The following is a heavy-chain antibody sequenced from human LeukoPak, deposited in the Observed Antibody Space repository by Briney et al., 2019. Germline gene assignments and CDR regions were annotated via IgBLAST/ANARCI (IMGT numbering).Heavy chain of an antibody. CDR3: AKSRGSGSKMARGVNFDY. CDR2: ISGSSNYI. D-gene: IGHD3-10*01. Sequence: GSLRLSCAASGFTFSSYILSWVRQAPGKGLEWVSSISGSSNYIYYADSVKGRFTISRDNSKNTLFLQMNSLRAEDTAVYYCAKSRGSGSKMARGVNFDYWGQGTLVTVSS. CDR1: GFTFSSYI. V-gene: IGHV3-21*04. J-gene: IGHJ4*02.